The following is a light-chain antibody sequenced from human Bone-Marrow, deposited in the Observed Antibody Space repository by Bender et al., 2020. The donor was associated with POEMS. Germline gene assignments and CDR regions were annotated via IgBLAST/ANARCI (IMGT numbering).Light chain of an antibody. CDR3: NSYAGSYPLI. V-gene: IGLV2-14*01. CDR2: EVT. J-gene: IGLJ2*01. CDR1: SNDVGDYDY. Sequence: QSALTQPASVSGSPGQSVTISCTGTSNDVGDYDYVSWYQQHPGKAPRLIIYEVTNRPSGVSHRFSGSRSGNTATLTISGLQADDEGDYYCNSYAGSYPLIFGGGTKLTVL.